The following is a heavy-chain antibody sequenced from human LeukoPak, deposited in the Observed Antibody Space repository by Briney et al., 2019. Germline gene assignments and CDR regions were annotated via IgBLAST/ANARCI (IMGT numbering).Heavy chain of an antibody. J-gene: IGHJ4*02. CDR3: ARDKPNGDSYFPF. D-gene: IGHD4-17*01. Sequence: GGSLRLSCAASGFTFSSCWMSWVRQAPGKGLEWVANINQDGSQSDYVDSLKGRFTISRDNAKNSVYLQMNSLRAEGTAVYFCARDKPNGDSYFPFWGQGTLVTVSS. V-gene: IGHV3-7*01. CDR2: INQDGSQS. CDR1: GFTFSSCW.